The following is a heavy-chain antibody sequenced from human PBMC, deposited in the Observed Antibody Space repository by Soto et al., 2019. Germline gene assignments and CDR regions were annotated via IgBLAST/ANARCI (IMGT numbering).Heavy chain of an antibody. V-gene: IGHV1-69*13. D-gene: IGHD2-2*01. CDR1: GGTFSSYA. CDR3: ARGPMVGPAASYYYYYGMDV. J-gene: IGHJ6*02. CDR2: IIPIFGTA. Sequence: ASVKVSCKASGGTFSSYAISWVRQAPGQGLEWMGGIIPIFGTANYAQKFQGRVTITADESTSTAYMELSSLRSEDTAVYYCARGPMVGPAASYYYYYGMDVWGQGTKVTVSS.